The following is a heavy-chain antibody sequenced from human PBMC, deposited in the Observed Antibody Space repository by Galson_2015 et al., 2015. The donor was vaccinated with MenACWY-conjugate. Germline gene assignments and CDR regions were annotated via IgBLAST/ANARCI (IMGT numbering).Heavy chain of an antibody. J-gene: IGHJ4*02. CDR3: AREVSAVTGADY. CDR2: ISTSSSLI. V-gene: IGHV3-48*04. Sequence: SLRLSCAASGFTFSTYNMNWVRQAPGKGLEWVSYISTSSSLIMYADSVKGRFTISRDDAKNSLYLQMNSLGAEDTAVYYCAREVSAVTGADYWGQGTLVTVSS. CDR1: GFTFSTYN. D-gene: IGHD3-9*01.